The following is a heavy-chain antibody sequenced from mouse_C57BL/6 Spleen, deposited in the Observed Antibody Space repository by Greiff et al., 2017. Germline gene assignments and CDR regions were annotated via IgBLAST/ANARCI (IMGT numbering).Heavy chain of an antibody. Sequence: QVHVKQPGAELVKPGASVKLSCKASGYTFTSYWMHWVKQRPGQGLEWIGMIHPNSGSTNYNEKFKSKATLTVDKSSSTAYMQLSSLTSEDSAVYYCAREGITTVVADYWGQGTTLTVSS. CDR1: GYTFTSYW. D-gene: IGHD1-1*01. V-gene: IGHV1-64*01. CDR3: AREGITTVVADY. J-gene: IGHJ2*01. CDR2: IHPNSGST.